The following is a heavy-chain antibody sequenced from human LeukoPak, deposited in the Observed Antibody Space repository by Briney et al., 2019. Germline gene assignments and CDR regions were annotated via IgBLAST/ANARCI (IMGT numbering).Heavy chain of an antibody. J-gene: IGHJ4*02. Sequence: ASVTVSFKASGYTFTNYSISWVRQAPGQGLEWMGWINTNTGNPTYTQGFTGRFVFSLDTSVSTAYLQISSLKAEDTAVYYCARGWGSYRYSYFDYWGQGTLVTVSS. CDR1: GYTFTNYS. CDR3: ARGWGSYRYSYFDY. CDR2: INTNTGNP. D-gene: IGHD3-16*02. V-gene: IGHV7-4-1*02.